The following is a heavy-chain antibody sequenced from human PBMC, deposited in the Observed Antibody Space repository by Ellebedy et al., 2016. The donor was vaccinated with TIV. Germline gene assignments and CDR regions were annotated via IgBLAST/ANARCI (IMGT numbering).Heavy chain of an antibody. CDR2: IIPIFGTA. CDR1: GGTFSSYA. CDR3: ARAPHDYGDYHTGWFDP. Sequence: SVKVSXXASGGTFSSYAISWVRQAPGQGLEWMGGIIPIFGTANYAQKFQGRVTITADESTSTAYMELSSLRSEDTAVYYCARAPHDYGDYHTGWFDPWGQGTLVTVSS. J-gene: IGHJ5*02. V-gene: IGHV1-69*13. D-gene: IGHD4-17*01.